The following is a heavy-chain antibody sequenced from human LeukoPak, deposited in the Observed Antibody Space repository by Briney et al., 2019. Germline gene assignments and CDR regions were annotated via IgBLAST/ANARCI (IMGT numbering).Heavy chain of an antibody. D-gene: IGHD6-19*01. CDR2: FTISGEVE. CDR1: GFTFAASA. CDR3: AKLIRYSGWPLDY. Sequence: GGSLRLSCAASGFTFAASALAWVRQAPGKGLEWVSTFTISGEVEKYSDSVRGRFTISRDNSKNTVYLQMNSLRAEDTARYYCAKLIRYSGWPLDYWGQGTLVTVSS. J-gene: IGHJ4*02. V-gene: IGHV3-23*01.